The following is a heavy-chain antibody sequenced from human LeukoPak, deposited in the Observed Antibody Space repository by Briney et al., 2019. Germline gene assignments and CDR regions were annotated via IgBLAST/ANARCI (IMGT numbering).Heavy chain of an antibody. J-gene: IGHJ4*02. D-gene: IGHD6-19*01. CDR2: ISASSVMT. Sequence: PGGSLRLSCAASGFTFTNYAMTWVRQAPGKGLEWVSSISASSVMTYYADSVKGRFTVSRDNSKNSLYLQMNSLRAEDTAVYYCARDCHSSGWTPFDYWGQGTLVTVSS. CDR1: GFTFTNYA. V-gene: IGHV3-23*01. CDR3: ARDCHSSGWTPFDY.